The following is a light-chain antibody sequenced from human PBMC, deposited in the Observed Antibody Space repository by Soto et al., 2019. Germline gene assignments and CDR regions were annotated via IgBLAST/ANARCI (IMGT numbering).Light chain of an antibody. Sequence: DIVMTQSPDSLAVSLGERATINCKSSQSVLYSSNNKNYLAWYQQKPGQPPKLLIYWASTRESGVPDRFSGSGSWTDFTRTISSLQAEDVAVYYCQQYYSTPPTFGQGTKVEIK. J-gene: IGKJ1*01. CDR3: QQYYSTPPT. V-gene: IGKV4-1*01. CDR2: WAS. CDR1: QSVLYSSNNKNY.